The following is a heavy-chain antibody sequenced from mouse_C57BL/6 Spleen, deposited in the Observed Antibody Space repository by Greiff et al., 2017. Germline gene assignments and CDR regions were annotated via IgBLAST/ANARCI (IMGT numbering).Heavy chain of an antibody. CDR2: IYPGNSDT. V-gene: IGHV1-5*01. D-gene: IGHD2-4*01. CDR3: TRSDDSDWYFDV. J-gene: IGHJ1*03. CDR1: GYTFTSYW. Sequence: EVQLQQSGTVLARPGASVKMSCKTSGYTFTSYWMHWVKQRPGQGLEWIGAIYPGNSDTSYNQKFKGKAKLTAVTSASTAYMELSSLTNEDSAVYYCTRSDDSDWYFDVWGTGTTVTVSS.